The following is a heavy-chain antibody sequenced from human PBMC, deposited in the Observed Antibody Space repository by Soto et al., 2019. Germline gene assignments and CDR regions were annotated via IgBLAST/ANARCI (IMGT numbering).Heavy chain of an antibody. D-gene: IGHD6-13*01. Sequence: QVQLVQSGAEVKKPGASVRVSCKASGYTFSRYGISWVRQAPGQGLEWMGWISGFNGNTKESEKLQGRVTLTTDTAANTAHMEQWGLRSDDTAVYYCARASAYSTPWSFDNWGQGTLVTVSS. CDR3: ARASAYSTPWSFDN. CDR1: GYTFSRYG. V-gene: IGHV1-18*01. J-gene: IGHJ4*02. CDR2: ISGFNGNT.